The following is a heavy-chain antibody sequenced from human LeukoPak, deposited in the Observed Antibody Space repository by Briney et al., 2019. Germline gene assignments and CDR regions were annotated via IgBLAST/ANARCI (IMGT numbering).Heavy chain of an antibody. D-gene: IGHD2-2*01. V-gene: IGHV1-69*05. Sequence: SVKVSCKASGGTFSSYAISWVRQAPGQGLEWMGGIIPIFGTANYAQKFQGRVTITTDESTSTAYMELSSLRSEDTALYYCARASVVVPAAAESYYYYYMDVWGKGTTVTVSS. CDR1: GGTFSSYA. CDR3: ARASVVVPAAAESYYYYYMDV. J-gene: IGHJ6*03. CDR2: IIPIFGTA.